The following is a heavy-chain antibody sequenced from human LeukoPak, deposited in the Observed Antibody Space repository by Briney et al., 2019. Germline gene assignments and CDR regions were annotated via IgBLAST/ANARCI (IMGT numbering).Heavy chain of an antibody. Sequence: ASVKVSCKASGYTCTSYGISWVRQAPGQGLEWMGWINPNSGGTNYAQKFQGRVTMTRDMSISTAYMELSRLRSDDTAVYYCARDWLTGYYVFDYWGQGTLVTVSS. V-gene: IGHV1-2*02. CDR1: GYTCTSYG. D-gene: IGHD3-9*01. J-gene: IGHJ4*02. CDR2: INPNSGGT. CDR3: ARDWLTGYYVFDY.